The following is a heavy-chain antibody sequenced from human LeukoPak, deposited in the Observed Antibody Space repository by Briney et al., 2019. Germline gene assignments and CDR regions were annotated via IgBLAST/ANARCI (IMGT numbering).Heavy chain of an antibody. D-gene: IGHD3-10*01. Sequence: GASVKVSCKASGGTFGSYAISWVRQAPGQGLEWMGRIIPIFGIANYAQKFQGRVTITAEKSTSTAYMELSSLRSEDTAVYYCARAPPRGVILDYWGQGTLVTVSS. J-gene: IGHJ4*02. CDR1: GGTFGSYA. CDR3: ARAPPRGVILDY. CDR2: IIPIFGIA. V-gene: IGHV1-69*04.